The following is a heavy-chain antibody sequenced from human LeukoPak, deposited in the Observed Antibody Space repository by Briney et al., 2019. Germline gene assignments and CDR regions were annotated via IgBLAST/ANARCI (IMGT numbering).Heavy chain of an antibody. D-gene: IGHD3-22*01. CDR2: VYYSGST. Sequence: SETLSLTCTVSGGSIRSYYWSWIRQPPGKGLEWIGYVYYSGSTNYNPSLKSRVTISVDTSKNQFSLKLSSVTAADTAVYYCACLTTADAFDIWGQGTMVTVSS. V-gene: IGHV4-59*01. CDR3: ACLTTADAFDI. CDR1: GGSIRSYY. J-gene: IGHJ3*02.